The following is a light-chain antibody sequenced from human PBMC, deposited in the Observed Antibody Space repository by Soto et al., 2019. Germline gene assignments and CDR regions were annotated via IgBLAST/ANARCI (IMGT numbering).Light chain of an antibody. CDR3: YSYAGENLYV. V-gene: IGLV2-23*01. CDR1: SSDVGSYNL. Sequence: HSVLPQPASVSASPGQSITIPCTGTSSDVGSYNLVSWFQQHPGKVPKLLIYEGTKRPSGLSDRFSGSKSGTTASLTISGLQAEDEAHYYCYSYAGENLYVFGTGTKVTVL. CDR2: EGT. J-gene: IGLJ1*01.